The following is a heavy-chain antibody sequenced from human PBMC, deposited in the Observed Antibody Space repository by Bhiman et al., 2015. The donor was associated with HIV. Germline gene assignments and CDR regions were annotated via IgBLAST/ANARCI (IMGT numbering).Heavy chain of an antibody. CDR1: GFTFSSYA. V-gene: IGHV3-23*01. J-gene: IGHJ3*02. CDR3: AKDRARITMIVVVTPNAFDI. Sequence: EVQLLESGGGLVQPGGSLRLSCAASGFTFSSYAMSWVRQAPGKGLEWVSAISGSGGSTYYADSVKGRFTISRDNSKNTLYLQMNSLRAEDTAVYYCAKDRARITMIVVVTPNAFDIWGQGTMVTVSS. D-gene: IGHD3-22*01. CDR2: ISGSGGST.